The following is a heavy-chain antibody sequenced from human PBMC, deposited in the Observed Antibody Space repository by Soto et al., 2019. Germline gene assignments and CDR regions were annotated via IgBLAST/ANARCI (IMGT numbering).Heavy chain of an antibody. V-gene: IGHV4-59*08. CDR1: GGSISSYY. CDR3: ARLGCSGGSCYSRAAFDI. J-gene: IGHJ3*02. D-gene: IGHD2-15*01. Sequence: QVQLQESGPGLVKPSETLSLTCTVSGGSISSYYWSWIRQPPGKGREWMGYIYYSGSTNYNPSLKSRVTISVDTSKNQFSLKLSSVTAADTAVYYCARLGCSGGSCYSRAAFDIWGQGTMVTVSS. CDR2: IYYSGST.